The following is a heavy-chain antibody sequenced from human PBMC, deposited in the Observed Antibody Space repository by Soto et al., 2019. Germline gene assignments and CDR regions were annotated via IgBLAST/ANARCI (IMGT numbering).Heavy chain of an antibody. V-gene: IGHV5-51*01. Sequence: PGESLKISYKGSGYNFASYWIGWVRQMPGKGLEWMGIIYPGDSDTRYSPSFQGQVTISADKSISTAYLQWSSLKASDTATYYCAAAYDSDSRGYYAYWGQGTLVPVSS. J-gene: IGHJ4*02. CDR1: GYNFASYW. CDR3: AAAYDSDSRGYYAY. CDR2: IYPGDSDT. D-gene: IGHD3-22*01.